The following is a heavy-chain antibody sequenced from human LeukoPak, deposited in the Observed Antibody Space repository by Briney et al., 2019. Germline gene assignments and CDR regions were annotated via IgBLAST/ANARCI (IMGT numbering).Heavy chain of an antibody. J-gene: IGHJ5*02. D-gene: IGHD6-6*01. Sequence: GASVKVSCKASGYTFTSYGISWVRQAPGQGLEGRGWISAYNGNTNYAQKLQGRVTMTTDTSTSTAYMELRSLRSDDTAVYYCARIDSSSLPEGWFDPWGQGTLVTVSS. CDR1: GYTFTSYG. CDR3: ARIDSSSLPEGWFDP. CDR2: ISAYNGNT. V-gene: IGHV1-18*01.